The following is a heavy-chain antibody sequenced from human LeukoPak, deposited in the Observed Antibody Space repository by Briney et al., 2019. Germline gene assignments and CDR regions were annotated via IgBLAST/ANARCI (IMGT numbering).Heavy chain of an antibody. V-gene: IGHV3-48*03. D-gene: IGHD5-24*01. CDR1: GLTLSNYE. CDR2: MSRSADRI. Sequence: GGSLRLSCTISGLTLSNYELNWVRQAPGKGLEWVSYMSRSADRIDYADSVKGRFTMSRDNARNSLYLQMNSLRVEDTAVYYCATRVPYTGYKNWGQGTLVTVSS. CDR3: ATRVPYTGYKN. J-gene: IGHJ4*02.